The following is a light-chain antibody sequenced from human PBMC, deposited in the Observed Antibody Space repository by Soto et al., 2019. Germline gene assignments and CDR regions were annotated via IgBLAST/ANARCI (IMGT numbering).Light chain of an antibody. CDR1: SSDVGGYNY. CDR2: DVS. J-gene: IGLJ2*01. CDR3: SLYTSSSTLV. Sequence: QSALTQPASVSGSPGQSITISCTGTSSDVGGYNYVSWYQQHPGKAPKLMIYDVSNRPSGVSNRFSGSKFGNTASLTISGLQADDEADYYCSLYTSSSTLVFGGGTKLTVL. V-gene: IGLV2-14*01.